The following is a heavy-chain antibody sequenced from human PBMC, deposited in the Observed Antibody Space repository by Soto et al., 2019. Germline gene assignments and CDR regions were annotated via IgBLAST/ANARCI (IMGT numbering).Heavy chain of an antibody. CDR3: ARYDSGSYYY. CDR2: IYYSGST. CDR1: GGSISSSSYY. D-gene: IGHD1-26*01. J-gene: IGHJ4*02. Sequence: SETLSLTCTVSGGSISSSSYYWGWIRQPPGKGLEWIGSIYYSGSTYYNPSLKSRVTISVDTSKNQFSLKLSSVTAADTAVYYCARYDSGSYYYWGQGTLVTVSS. V-gene: IGHV4-39*01.